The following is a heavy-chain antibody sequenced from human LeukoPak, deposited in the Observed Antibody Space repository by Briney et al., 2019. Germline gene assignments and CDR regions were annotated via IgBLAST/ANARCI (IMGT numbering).Heavy chain of an antibody. D-gene: IGHD3-10*01. J-gene: IGHJ5*02. Sequence: GRSLRLSCAASGFTFSSYGMHWVRQAPGKGLEWVAVISYDASNKYYADSVKGRFTISRDNSKNTLYLQMNSLRAEDTAVYYCAKDRYGSGKNWFDPWGQGTLVTVSS. CDR3: AKDRYGSGKNWFDP. CDR1: GFTFSSYG. V-gene: IGHV3-30*18. CDR2: ISYDASNK.